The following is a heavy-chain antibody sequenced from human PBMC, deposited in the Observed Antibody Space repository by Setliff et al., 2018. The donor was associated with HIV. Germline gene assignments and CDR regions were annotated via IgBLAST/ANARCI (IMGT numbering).Heavy chain of an antibody. D-gene: IGHD7-27*01. Sequence: SETLSLTCTVSGGAITSYYWSWVRQPPGTGLEWIGYIHYSGTTNYNPSLKSRVNISVDTSKNQFSLRLSSVTAADTAVYYCARDRWGSYYYMDVWGKGTAVTVSS. CDR2: IHYSGTT. CDR1: GGAITSYY. V-gene: IGHV4-59*12. J-gene: IGHJ6*03. CDR3: ARDRWGSYYYMDV.